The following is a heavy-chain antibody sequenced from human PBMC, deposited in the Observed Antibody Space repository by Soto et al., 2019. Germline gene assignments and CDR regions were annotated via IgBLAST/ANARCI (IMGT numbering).Heavy chain of an antibody. CDR3: TTDLCRIAVVVGFFWYFNH. V-gene: IGHV3-15*01. D-gene: IGHD2-21*01. CDR1: GFNFICAW. CDR2: IKSKSDGGTT. J-gene: IGHJ1*01. Sequence: CASSGFNFICAWMSWVRQAPGKGLDWVGRIKSKSDGGTTEYAAPVRGRFTISRDDSKNTLYLQMNSLKTEDTAVYYCTTDLCRIAVVVGFFWYFNHWGQGTPFTVS.